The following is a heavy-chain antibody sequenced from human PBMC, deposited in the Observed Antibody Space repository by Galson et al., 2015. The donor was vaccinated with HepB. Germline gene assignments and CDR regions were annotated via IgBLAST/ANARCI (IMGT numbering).Heavy chain of an antibody. V-gene: IGHV3-33*01. J-gene: IGHJ4*02. CDR1: GFTFSSYG. D-gene: IGHD3-3*01. Sequence: SLRLSCAASGFTFSSYGMHWVRQAPGKGLEWVALIWYDGSHKYYADSVKGRFPISRDNSKKPLYLQMNSLRAEDSAVYYCARDIALSPAGVGAYWGQGTLVTVSS. CDR2: IWYDGSHK. CDR3: ARDIALSPAGVGAY.